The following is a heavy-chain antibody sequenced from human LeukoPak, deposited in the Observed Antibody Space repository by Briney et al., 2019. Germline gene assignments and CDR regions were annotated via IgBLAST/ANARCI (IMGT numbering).Heavy chain of an antibody. CDR2: IYYSGST. D-gene: IGHD3-22*01. CDR3: AGSGIVARTIWFDP. CDR1: GGSISSYY. V-gene: IGHV4-59*01. J-gene: IGHJ5*02. Sequence: SETLSLTCTVSGGSISSYYWSWIRQPPGKGLEWIGYIYYSGSTNYNPSLKSRVTISVDTSKNQFSLKLSSVAAADTAVYYCAGSGIVARTIWFDPWGQGTLVTVSS.